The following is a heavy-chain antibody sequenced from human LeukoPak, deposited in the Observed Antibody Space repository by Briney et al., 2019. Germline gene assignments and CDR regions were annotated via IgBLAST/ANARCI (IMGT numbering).Heavy chain of an antibody. V-gene: IGHV3-33*01. CDR2: IWFDGSNK. CDR1: GFTFSSYG. D-gene: IGHD2-2*01. J-gene: IGHJ4*02. CDR3: ARDRRYCSSTSCYDLVY. Sequence: GGSLRLSCAASGFTFSSYGMHWVRQAPGKGLEWVAVIWFDGSNKYYADSVKGRFAISRDNSKNTLYLQMNSLRAEDTAVYYCARDRRYCSSTSCYDLVYWGQGTLVTVSS.